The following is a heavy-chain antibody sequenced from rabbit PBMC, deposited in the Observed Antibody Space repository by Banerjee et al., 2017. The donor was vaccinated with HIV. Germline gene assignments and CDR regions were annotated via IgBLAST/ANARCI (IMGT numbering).Heavy chain of an antibody. CDR3: ARRYFGGWMDL. CDR2: IYAGSSGST. Sequence: QEQLVESGGGLVKPEGSLTLTCTASGFSFSNKYAMCWVRQAPGKGLEWIACIYAGSSGSTDYARWVNGRFTVSKNSSTTVTLQMTSLTAADTATYFCARRYFGGWMDLWGPGTLVTVS. CDR1: GFSFSNKYA. J-gene: IGHJ4*01. V-gene: IGHV1S45*01. D-gene: IGHD5-1*01.